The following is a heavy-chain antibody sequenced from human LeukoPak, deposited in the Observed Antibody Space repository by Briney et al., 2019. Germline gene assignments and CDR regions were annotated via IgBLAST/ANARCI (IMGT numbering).Heavy chain of an antibody. J-gene: IGHJ3*02. CDR3: ARFRGSGSKAFDI. V-gene: IGHV5-10-1*01. Sequence: GESLKISCKGSGYSFTSYWISWVRQMPGKGLEWMGRIDPSDSYTYYSPSLQGHVTISVDKSISTAYLQWSSLKASDTAMYYCARFRGSGSKAFDIWGQGTMVTVSS. CDR1: GYSFTSYW. CDR2: IDPSDSYT. D-gene: IGHD3-10*01.